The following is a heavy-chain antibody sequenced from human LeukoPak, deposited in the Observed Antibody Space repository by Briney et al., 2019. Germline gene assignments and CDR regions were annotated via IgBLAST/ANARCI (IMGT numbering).Heavy chain of an antibody. CDR1: GGSFSGYY. CDR3: ASSRTLDY. Sequence: PSETLSLTCAVYGGSFSGYYWSWIRQPPGKGLEWIGEINHSGSTNYNPSLKSRVTISVDTSKNQFSLKLSSVTAADTAVHYCASSRTLDYWGQGTLVTVSS. V-gene: IGHV4-34*01. J-gene: IGHJ4*02. CDR2: INHSGST.